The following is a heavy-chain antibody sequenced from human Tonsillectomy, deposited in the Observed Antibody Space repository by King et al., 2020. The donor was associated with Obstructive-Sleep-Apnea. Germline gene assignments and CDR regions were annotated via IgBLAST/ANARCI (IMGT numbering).Heavy chain of an antibody. D-gene: IGHD1-26*01. CDR2: IKQDGSEK. V-gene: IGHV3-7*03. Sequence: VQLVESGGGLVQPGGSLRLSCAASGFTFSSYWMSWVRQAPGKGLEWVANIKQDGSEKYYVGSVKGRFTISRDNAKNSLYLQMNSLRAEDTAVYYCARVVVGAIFDYWGQGTLVTVSS. CDR3: ARVVVGAIFDY. J-gene: IGHJ4*02. CDR1: GFTFSSYW.